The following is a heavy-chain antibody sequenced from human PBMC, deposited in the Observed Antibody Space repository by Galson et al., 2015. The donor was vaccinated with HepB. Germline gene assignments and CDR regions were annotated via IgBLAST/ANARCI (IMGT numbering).Heavy chain of an antibody. Sequence: SLRLSCAASGFTFTDYNMAWIRQAPGKGLEWVSQISSSGSTDYTDSVKGRFTISRDNTKNSLYLQMNSLRAEDTAVYYCARATGWFDPWGQGTQVTVSS. CDR1: GFTFTDYN. CDR3: ARATGWFDP. CDR2: ISSSGST. J-gene: IGHJ5*02. V-gene: IGHV3-11*01. D-gene: IGHD3-10*01.